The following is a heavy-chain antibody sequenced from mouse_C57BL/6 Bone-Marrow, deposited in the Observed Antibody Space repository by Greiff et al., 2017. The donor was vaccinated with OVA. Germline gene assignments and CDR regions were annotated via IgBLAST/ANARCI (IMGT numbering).Heavy chain of an antibody. D-gene: IGHD1-1*01. J-gene: IGHJ4*01. V-gene: IGHV14-1*01. CDR1: GFNITDYY. CDR3: TTGITTVVAPAMDY. Sequence: VQLQQSGAELVRPGASVKLSCTASGFNITDYYMHWVKQRPEQGLEWIGRIDPEDGDTEYAPKFQGKATMTADTSSNTAYLQLSSLTSEDTAVDYCTTGITTVVAPAMDYWGQGTSVTVSS. CDR2: IDPEDGDT.